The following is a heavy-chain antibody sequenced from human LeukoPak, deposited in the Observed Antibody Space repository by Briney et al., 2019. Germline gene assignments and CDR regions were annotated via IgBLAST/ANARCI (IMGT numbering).Heavy chain of an antibody. Sequence: PGRSLRLSCAASGFTFSSYGMHWVRQAPGKGLEWVAVIWYDGSNKYYADSVKGRFTISRDNSKNTLYLQMNSLRAEDTAVYYCARVEGGYSTSDYWGQGTLVTVSS. CDR1: GFTFSSYG. V-gene: IGHV3-33*01. J-gene: IGHJ4*02. D-gene: IGHD3-3*01. CDR2: IWYDGSNK. CDR3: ARVEGGYSTSDY.